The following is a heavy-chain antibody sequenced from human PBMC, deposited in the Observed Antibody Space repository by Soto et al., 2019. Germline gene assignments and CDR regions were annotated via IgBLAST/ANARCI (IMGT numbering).Heavy chain of an antibody. D-gene: IGHD1-1*01. Sequence: GGSLRLSCAASGFTFSSYAMRWVRQAPGKGLEWVAVISYDGSNKYYADSVKGRFTISRDNSKNTLYLQMNSLRAEDTAVYYCARGNDVTFDAFDIWGQGTMVTVSS. CDR3: ARGNDVTFDAFDI. CDR2: ISYDGSNK. J-gene: IGHJ3*02. V-gene: IGHV3-30-3*01. CDR1: GFTFSSYA.